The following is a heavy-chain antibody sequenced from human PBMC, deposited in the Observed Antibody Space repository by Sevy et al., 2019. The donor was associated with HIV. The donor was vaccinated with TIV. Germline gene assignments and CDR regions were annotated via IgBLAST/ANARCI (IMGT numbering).Heavy chain of an antibody. CDR1: GFTFSRYW. V-gene: IGHV3-7*03. D-gene: IGHD2-2*01. Sequence: GGSLRLSCAASGFTFSRYWMSWVRQTPGKGLEWVANIKLDGSEKYYVDSVKGRFTISRDNAKNSLYLQMNGLRAEDTAVYYCAGDCSSSSCLWGMDVWGQGTTVTVSS. CDR3: AGDCSSSSCLWGMDV. CDR2: IKLDGSEK. J-gene: IGHJ6*02.